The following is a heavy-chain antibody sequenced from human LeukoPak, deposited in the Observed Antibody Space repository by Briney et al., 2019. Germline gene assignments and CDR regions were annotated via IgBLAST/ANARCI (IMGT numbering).Heavy chain of an antibody. D-gene: IGHD6-13*01. CDR2: IIPMFGTA. CDR1: GGTFRYYA. V-gene: IGHV1-69*06. Sequence: ASVKVSCKASGGTFRYYAISWVRQAPGQGLEWMGGIIPMFGTANYAQKFQGRATITADRSTSTAYMELSSLRSEDTAVYYCAREVGPGSSWYGDDAFDIWGQGTMVTVSS. J-gene: IGHJ3*02. CDR3: AREVGPGSSWYGDDAFDI.